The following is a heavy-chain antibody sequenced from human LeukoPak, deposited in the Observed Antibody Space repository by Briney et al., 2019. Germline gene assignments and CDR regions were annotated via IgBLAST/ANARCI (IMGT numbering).Heavy chain of an antibody. D-gene: IGHD1-1*01. Sequence: ASVKVSCKVSGYTLTELSMHWVRQAPGKGLEWMGGFDPEDGETIYAQKFQGRVTMTEDTSTDTAYMELRSLRSEDTAVYYCATDLEGIRTFDYWGQGTLVTVSS. V-gene: IGHV1-24*01. CDR2: FDPEDGET. CDR3: ATDLEGIRTFDY. CDR1: GYTLTELS. J-gene: IGHJ4*02.